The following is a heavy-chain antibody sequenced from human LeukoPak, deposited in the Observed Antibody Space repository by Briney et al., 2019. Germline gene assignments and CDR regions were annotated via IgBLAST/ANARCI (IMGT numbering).Heavy chain of an antibody. CDR2: ISSSSSTI. Sequence: QPGGSLRLSCAASGFTFSSYSMNWVRQAPGKGLEWVSYISSSSSTIYYADSVKGRFTISRDNTKNSVYLQMNSLRPEDTAFYYCARLLRFYDFSFDPWGQGTLVTVSS. V-gene: IGHV3-48*04. CDR3: ARLLRFYDFSFDP. CDR1: GFTFSSYS. D-gene: IGHD3-3*01. J-gene: IGHJ5*02.